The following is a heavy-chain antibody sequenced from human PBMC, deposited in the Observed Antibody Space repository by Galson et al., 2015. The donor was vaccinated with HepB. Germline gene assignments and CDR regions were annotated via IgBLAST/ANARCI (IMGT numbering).Heavy chain of an antibody. D-gene: IGHD2-15*01. CDR2: IYSHSGST. J-gene: IGHJ4*02. V-gene: IGHV4-39*07. CDR1: GGSISSSRSY. Sequence: SETLSLTCSVSGGSISSSRSYWGWICQPPGKGLEWIGSIYSHSGSTYRTPPLKSRVTISVDTSKNQFSLKLSSVTAVDTAVYYCARAGSGLLTPGPNDYWGQGTLVTVSS. CDR3: ARAGSGLLTPGPNDY.